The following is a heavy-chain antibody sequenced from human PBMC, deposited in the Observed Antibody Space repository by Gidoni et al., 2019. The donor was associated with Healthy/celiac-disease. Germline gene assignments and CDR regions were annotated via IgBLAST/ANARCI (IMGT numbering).Heavy chain of an antibody. CDR2: MNPNSGNT. D-gene: IGHD5-18*01. CDR3: ARGSTRGYGFDY. CDR1: GYTFTSYD. V-gene: IGHV1-8*01. Sequence: QVQLVQSGAEVKKPGTSVKVSCKASGYTFTSYDINWVRQANGQGREWMGWMNPNSGNTGYAQKFQGRVTMTRNTSISTAYMELSSLRSEDTAVYYCARGSTRGYGFDYWGQGTLVTVSS. J-gene: IGHJ4*02.